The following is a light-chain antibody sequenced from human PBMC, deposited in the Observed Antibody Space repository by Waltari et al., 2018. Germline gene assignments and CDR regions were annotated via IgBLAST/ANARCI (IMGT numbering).Light chain of an antibody. CDR1: QSVSSF. CDR3: QQYNNWPLT. CDR2: GAS. V-gene: IGKV3-15*01. J-gene: IGKJ4*01. Sequence: EIVLTQSPATLSLSPGERATLSCRASQSVSSFLAWYQQKPGQAPRLLIYGASSRATGIPDRFSGSGSGTDFTLTISSLEPEDFAVYYCQQYNNWPLTFGGGTKVEIK.